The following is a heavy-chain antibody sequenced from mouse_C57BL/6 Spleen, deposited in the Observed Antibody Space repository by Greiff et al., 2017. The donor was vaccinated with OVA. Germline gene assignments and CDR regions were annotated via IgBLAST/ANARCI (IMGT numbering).Heavy chain of an antibody. J-gene: IGHJ4*01. Sequence: VQLQQPGAELVRPGSSVKLSCKASGYTFTSYWMHWVKQRPIQGLEWIGNIDPSGSDTHYNQKFKDKATLTVDKSSSTAYMQLSSLTSEDSAVYYCARGGGSSYNYAMDYWGQGTSVTVSS. CDR1: GYTFTSYW. CDR3: ARGGGSSYNYAMDY. V-gene: IGHV1-52*01. D-gene: IGHD1-1*01. CDR2: IDPSGSDT.